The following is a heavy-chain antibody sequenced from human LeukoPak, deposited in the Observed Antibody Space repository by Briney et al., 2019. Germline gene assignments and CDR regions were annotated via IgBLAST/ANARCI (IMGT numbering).Heavy chain of an antibody. V-gene: IGHV3-74*01. J-gene: IGHJ4*02. CDR2: INSDGSTT. D-gene: IGHD6-6*01. CDR1: GFTFSDYY. CDR3: AKGLVGSSIADFFDY. Sequence: TGGSLRLSCAASGFTFSDYYMSWIRQAPGKGLVWVSRINSDGSTTSYADSVKGRFTISRDNAKNSLYLQMNSLRGEDMALYYCAKGLVGSSIADFFDYWGQGILVTVSS.